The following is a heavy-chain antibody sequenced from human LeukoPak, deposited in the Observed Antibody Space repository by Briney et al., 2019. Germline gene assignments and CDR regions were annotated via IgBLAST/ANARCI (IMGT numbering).Heavy chain of an antibody. CDR3: ARDGGFGDTDYWYFDL. D-gene: IGHD3-3*01. V-gene: IGHV3-53*01. CDR1: GFTVSSSY. J-gene: IGHJ2*01. CDR2: IYSGGST. Sequence: GGSLRLSCAASGFTVSSSYMNWVRQAPGKGLEWVSIIYSGGSTYYADSVKGRFTISRDNSKNTLYLQMNNLRAEDTAVYYCARDGGFGDTDYWYFDLWGRGTLVTVSS.